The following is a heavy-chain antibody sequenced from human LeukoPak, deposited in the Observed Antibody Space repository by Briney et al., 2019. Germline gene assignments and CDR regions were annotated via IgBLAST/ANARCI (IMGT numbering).Heavy chain of an antibody. CDR2: ISATGDT. CDR3: ARSGTTMTGDGLDI. CDR1: GFSLSSHD. D-gene: IGHD7-27*01. V-gene: IGHV3-13*04. J-gene: IGHJ3*02. Sequence: PGGSLRLPCAASGFSLSSHDMHWVRQVTGKGLEWVSGISATGDTYYLGFVKGRFTISRENAKNALHLQMNSLRAGDTAVYYCARSGTTMTGDGLDIWGQGTMVTVSS.